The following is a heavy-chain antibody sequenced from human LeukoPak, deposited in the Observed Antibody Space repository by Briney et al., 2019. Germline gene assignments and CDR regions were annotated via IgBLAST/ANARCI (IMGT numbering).Heavy chain of an antibody. V-gene: IGHV3-15*01. Sequence: PGGSLRLSCAASGFTFINAWMTWVRQAPGKGLEWVGHIKSITDGGTTDFAAPVKGRFTISRDDLKNTLYLQMNSLKTEDTAVYFCTTGKDFYNYYFYYYVDVWGKGTTVTVSS. CDR1: GFTFINAW. J-gene: IGHJ6*03. CDR3: TTGKDFYNYYFYYYVDV. CDR2: IKSITDGGTT. D-gene: IGHD1-1*01.